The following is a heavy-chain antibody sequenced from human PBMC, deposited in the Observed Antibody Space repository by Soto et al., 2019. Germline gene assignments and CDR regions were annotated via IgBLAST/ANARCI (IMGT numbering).Heavy chain of an antibody. CDR1: GFTFSSYA. J-gene: IGHJ6*02. CDR2: ISYDGSNK. Sequence: QVQLVESGGGVVQPGRSLRLSCAASGFTFSSYAMHWVRQAPGKGLEWVAVISYDGSNKYYADSVKGRFTISRDNSKNTLYLQRNSLRAEDTAVYYGARDSYYDCWCGPYCGMDVWCHGTTVTAS. V-gene: IGHV3-30-3*01. CDR3: ARDSYYDCWCGPYCGMDV. D-gene: IGHD3-3*01.